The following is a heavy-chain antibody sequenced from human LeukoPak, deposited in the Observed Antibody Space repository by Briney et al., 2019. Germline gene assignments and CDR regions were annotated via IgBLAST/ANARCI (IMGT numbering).Heavy chain of an antibody. D-gene: IGHD3-10*01. J-gene: IGHJ4*02. V-gene: IGHV1-8*01. CDR3: ARRVRGVSRRPNFDY. CDR1: GYTFTSYD. Sequence: ASVKVCCKASGYTFTSYDINWVRQATGQGVEWMGWMNPNSGNTGYAQKFQGRVTMTRNTSISTAYMELSSLRSEDTAVYYCARRVRGVSRRPNFDYWGQGTLVTVSS. CDR2: MNPNSGNT.